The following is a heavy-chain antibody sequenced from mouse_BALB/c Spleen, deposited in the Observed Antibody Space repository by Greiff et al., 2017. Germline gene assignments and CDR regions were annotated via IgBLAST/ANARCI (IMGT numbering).Heavy chain of an antibody. J-gene: IGHJ1*01. D-gene: IGHD2-10*02. CDR1: GYSFTSGY. V-gene: IGHV3-8*02. CDR2: ISYSGST. CDR3: ARVLGYFDV. Sequence: VQLKQSGPSLVKPSQTLSLSCSVTGYSFTSGYWNWIRKFPGNKLEYIGYISYSGSTYYNPSLKSRISITRDTSKNQYYLQLIAVTTEDTATYYCARVLGYFDVWGAGTTVTVSS.